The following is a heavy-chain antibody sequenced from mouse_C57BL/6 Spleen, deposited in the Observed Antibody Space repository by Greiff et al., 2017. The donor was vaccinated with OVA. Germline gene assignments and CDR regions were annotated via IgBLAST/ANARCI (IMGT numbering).Heavy chain of an antibody. V-gene: IGHV3-6*01. CDR2: ISYDGSN. Sequence: EVKLLESGPGLVKPSQSLSLTCSVTGYSITSGYYWNWIRQFPGNKLEWMGYISYDGSNNYKPSLKNRISITRDTSKNQFFLKLNSVTTEDTATYYCARNWYFDVWGTGTTVTVSS. CDR3: ARNWYFDV. J-gene: IGHJ1*03. CDR1: GYSITSGYY.